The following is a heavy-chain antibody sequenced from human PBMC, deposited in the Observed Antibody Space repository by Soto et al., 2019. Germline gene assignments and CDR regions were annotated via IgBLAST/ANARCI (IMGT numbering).Heavy chain of an antibody. D-gene: IGHD4-17*01. CDR1: GFTFSSYA. V-gene: IGHV3-23*01. CDR3: AKDLYGDYVIRMGAFDI. J-gene: IGHJ3*02. CDR2: ISGSGGST. Sequence: PGGSLRLSCAASGFTFSSYAMSWVRQAPGKGLEWVSAISGSGGSTYYADSVKGRFTISRDNSKNTLYLQMNSLRAEDTAVYYCAKDLYGDYVIRMGAFDIWGQGTMVTVSS.